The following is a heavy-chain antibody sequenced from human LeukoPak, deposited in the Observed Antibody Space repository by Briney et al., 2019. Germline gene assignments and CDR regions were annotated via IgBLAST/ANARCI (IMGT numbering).Heavy chain of an antibody. V-gene: IGHV4-30-4*08. J-gene: IGHJ3*02. D-gene: IGHD3-3*01. CDR2: IYYSGST. CDR1: GGSISSGDYY. CDR3: ARAVGDFWSGYSAFDI. Sequence: SETLSLTCTVSGGSISSGDYYWSWIRQPPGKDLEWIGYIYYSGSTYYNPSLKSRVTISVDTSKNQFSLKLGSVTAADTAVYYCARAVGDFWSGYSAFDIWGQGTMVTVSS.